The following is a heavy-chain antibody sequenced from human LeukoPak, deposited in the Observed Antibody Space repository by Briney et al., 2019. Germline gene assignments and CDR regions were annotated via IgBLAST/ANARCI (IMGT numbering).Heavy chain of an antibody. CDR1: GGSFSGYY. Sequence: SETLSLTCAVYGGSFSGYYWSWIRQPQGKGLEWIGEINHSGSTNYNPSLKSRVTISVDTSKNQFSLKLSSVTAADTAVYYCARGLGGSYATRDFDYWGQGTLVTVSS. J-gene: IGHJ4*02. CDR3: ARGLGGSYATRDFDY. V-gene: IGHV4-34*01. CDR2: INHSGST. D-gene: IGHD1-26*01.